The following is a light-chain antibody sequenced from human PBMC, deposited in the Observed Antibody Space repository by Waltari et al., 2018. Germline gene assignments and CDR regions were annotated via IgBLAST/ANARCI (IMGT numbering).Light chain of an antibody. CDR2: WAS. Sequence: DIVMTEFTDSLLFTMGDGAVISFKPTHSIFFSSHNKDYLGWYQQKPGQAPKLLIYWASAREPGVPDRFSGSGSGTDFTLTISSLQAEDVAVYYCQQYYDTLWTFGQGTKVEIK. J-gene: IGKJ1*01. V-gene: IGKV4-1*01. CDR3: QQYYDTLWT. CDR1: HSIFFSSHNKDY.